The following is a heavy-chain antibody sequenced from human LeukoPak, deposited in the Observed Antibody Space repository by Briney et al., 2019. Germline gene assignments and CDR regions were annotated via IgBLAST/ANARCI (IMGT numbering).Heavy chain of an antibody. CDR3: ARALYGDYHGDFDL. Sequence: GGSLRLSCAASGFTFSSYSMNWVRQAPGKGLEWVSSISSSSSYIYYADSVKGRFTISRDNAKNSLYLQMNSLRAEDTAVYYCARALYGDYHGDFDLWGRGTLVTVSS. CDR1: GFTFSSYS. J-gene: IGHJ2*01. V-gene: IGHV3-21*01. D-gene: IGHD4-17*01. CDR2: ISSSSSYI.